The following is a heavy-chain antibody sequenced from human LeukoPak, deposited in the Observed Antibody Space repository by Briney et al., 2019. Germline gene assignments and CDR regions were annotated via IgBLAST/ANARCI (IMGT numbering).Heavy chain of an antibody. Sequence: SETLSLTCTVSGGSISSSSYYWGWIRQPPGKGLEWIGSIYYSGSTYYNPSLKSRVTISVDTSKNQFSLKLSSVTAADTAVYYCARPKPRSLVVDIWGQGTMVTVSS. CDR1: GGSISSSSYY. CDR2: IYYSGST. J-gene: IGHJ3*02. D-gene: IGHD2-15*01. V-gene: IGHV4-39*01. CDR3: ARPKPRSLVVDI.